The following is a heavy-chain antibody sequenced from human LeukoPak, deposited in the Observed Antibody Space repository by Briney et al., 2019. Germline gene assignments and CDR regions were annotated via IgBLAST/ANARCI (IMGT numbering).Heavy chain of an antibody. CDR3: ARANGYYGSGIPYFDY. CDR2: MYHSGSN. V-gene: IGHV4-30-2*01. D-gene: IGHD3-10*01. CDR1: GGSISSGEYS. J-gene: IGHJ4*02. Sequence: SETLSLTCVVSGGSISSGEYSWTWIRQPPGKGLEWLGYMYHSGSNSYNPSLKSGVTISVKTSKNQCSLKLTAVTAADAALYYCARANGYYGSGIPYFDYWGQGTLVTVSS.